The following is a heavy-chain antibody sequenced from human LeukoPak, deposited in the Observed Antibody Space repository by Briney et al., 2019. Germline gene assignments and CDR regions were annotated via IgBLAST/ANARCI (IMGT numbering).Heavy chain of an antibody. CDR2: ISYSGST. CDR1: GGSIRSYY. D-gene: IGHD6-13*01. Sequence: SETLSLTCTVSGGSIRSYYWSWIRQPPGRGLEWIGYISYSGSTNSNPSLKSRATISVDTSKNQFSLKLSSVTAADTAVYYCAALEGQKGYWNWGQGTMVTVSS. J-gene: IGHJ3*01. V-gene: IGHV4-59*01. CDR3: AALEGQKGYWN.